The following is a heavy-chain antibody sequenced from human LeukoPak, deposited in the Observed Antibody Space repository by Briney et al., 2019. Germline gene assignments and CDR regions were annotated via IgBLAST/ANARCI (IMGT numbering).Heavy chain of an antibody. CDR1: GFTFNRYS. CDR3: ARVGYSDFWSGYYWDY. V-gene: IGHV3-48*01. J-gene: IGHJ4*02. Sequence: GASKRLSCAASGFTFNRYSMNWVRQAPGKGLEWISYISSSGTTIYYADSVQGRFIISRDNARNSLYLQMNSLRAEDTAVYYCARVGYSDFWSGYYWDYWGQGTLATVSS. CDR2: ISSSGTTI. D-gene: IGHD3-3*01.